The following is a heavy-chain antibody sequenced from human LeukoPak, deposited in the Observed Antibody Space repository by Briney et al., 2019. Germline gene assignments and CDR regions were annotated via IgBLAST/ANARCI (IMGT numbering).Heavy chain of an antibody. CDR1: GGSISCSGYY. J-gene: IGHJ4*02. D-gene: IGHD1-26*01. V-gene: IGHV4-39*07. Sequence: SETLSLTCTVSGGSISCSGYYWGWIRQPPGKGLEWIGSIYYSGSTYYNPSLKSRVTISVDTSKNQFSLKLSSVTAADTAVYYCASGLLKYYFDYWGQGTLVTVSS. CDR2: IYYSGST. CDR3: ASGLLKYYFDY.